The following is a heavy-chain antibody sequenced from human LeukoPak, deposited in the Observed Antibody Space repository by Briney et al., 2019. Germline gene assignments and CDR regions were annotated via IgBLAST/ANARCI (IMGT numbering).Heavy chain of an antibody. D-gene: IGHD3-22*01. V-gene: IGHV3-23*01. Sequence: PGGSLRFSCAASGFTFSSYAMSWVRQAPGKGLEWVSVIGGSGGGTYYADSVKGRFTIFRDSSKNTLYLQMNNLRAEDTAVYYCAKGADGSAYYFFDYWGQGALVTVSS. J-gene: IGHJ4*02. CDR1: GFTFSSYA. CDR2: IGGSGGGT. CDR3: AKGADGSAYYFFDY.